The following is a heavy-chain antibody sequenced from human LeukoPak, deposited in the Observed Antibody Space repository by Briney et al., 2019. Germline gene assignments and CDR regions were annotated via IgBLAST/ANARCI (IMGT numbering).Heavy chain of an antibody. CDR2: ISYDGRNK. V-gene: IGHV3-30*18. Sequence: GGSLRLSCAASGFTFNNYGMHWVRQAPGKGLEWVAVISYDGRNKHYPDSVKGRFTISRDISTDTLWLQMDSLRTEDTAVYYCAKGPLRGTAAAIDYWGQGTLVSVSS. CDR3: AKGPLRGTAAAIDY. D-gene: IGHD2-2*01. J-gene: IGHJ4*02. CDR1: GFTFNNYG.